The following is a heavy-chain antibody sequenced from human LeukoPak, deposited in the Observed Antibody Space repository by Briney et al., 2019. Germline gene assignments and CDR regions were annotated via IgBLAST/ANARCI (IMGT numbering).Heavy chain of an antibody. Sequence: GGSLRLSCTASGFTLSSYAMSWVRQAPGKGLEWVSTIGGSGGSTYYADSVKGRFAISTDNSKKRLYLQMNSLRAEDTALYYCAKSSEDKFDFWSGSYTTYYCYYMDVWGKGATVTVSS. D-gene: IGHD3-3*01. CDR3: AKSSEDKFDFWSGSYTTYYCYYMDV. CDR1: GFTLSSYA. J-gene: IGHJ6*03. CDR2: IGGSGGST. V-gene: IGHV3-23*01.